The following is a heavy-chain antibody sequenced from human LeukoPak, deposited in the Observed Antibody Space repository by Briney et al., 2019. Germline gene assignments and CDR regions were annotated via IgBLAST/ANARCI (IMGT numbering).Heavy chain of an antibody. CDR1: GGSISSYY. Sequence: PSETLSLICTVSGGSISSYYWSWIRQPPGKGLEWIGYIYYSGSTNHNPSLKSRVTISVDTSKNQFSLKLSSVTAADTAVYYCARLPQVVWENWFDPWGQGTLVTVSS. CDR3: ARLPQVVWENWFDP. J-gene: IGHJ5*02. V-gene: IGHV4-59*01. D-gene: IGHD2-8*02. CDR2: IYYSGST.